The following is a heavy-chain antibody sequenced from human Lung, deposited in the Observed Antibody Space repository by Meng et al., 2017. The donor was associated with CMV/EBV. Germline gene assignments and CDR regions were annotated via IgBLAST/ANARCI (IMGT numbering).Heavy chain of an antibody. CDR2: INPNSGDT. J-gene: IGHJ4*02. V-gene: IGHV1-2*02. CDR3: ARIRVGGGGGLFDY. D-gene: IGHD1-26*01. Sequence: ASVXVSXXALGYTFSGYYIHWVRQAPGQGLEWMGWINPNSGDTYFTQKFQDSVTVTRDTSTSTVYMELRRLRSEDTAMYYCARIRVGGGGGLFDYWGQGTMVTVSS. CDR1: GYTFSGYY.